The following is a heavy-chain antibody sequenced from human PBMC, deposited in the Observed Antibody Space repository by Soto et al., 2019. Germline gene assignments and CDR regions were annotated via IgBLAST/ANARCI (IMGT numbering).Heavy chain of an antibody. CDR1: GFSLSTSGVG. CDR2: IYWDDDK. J-gene: IGHJ4*02. Sequence: QITLNESGPTLVKPTQTLTLTCTFSGFSLSTSGVGVGWIRQPPGKALEWLALIYWDDDKRYSPSLKSRLTITKDTSKNQVVLTMTNMDPVDTATYYCAHSALHMITFGGVGVTGYDYWGQGTLVTVSS. V-gene: IGHV2-5*02. CDR3: AHSALHMITFGGVGVTGYDY. D-gene: IGHD3-16*01.